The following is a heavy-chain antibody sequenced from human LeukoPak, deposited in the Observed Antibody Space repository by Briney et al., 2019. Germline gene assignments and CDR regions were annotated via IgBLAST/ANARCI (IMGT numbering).Heavy chain of an antibody. CDR3: ARHVHCSGGSCYRYGMDG. Sequence: SETLSLTCTVSGGSISSSAYYWGWIRQPPGRGLEWIGFNHNTGSTNYNPSLNSRVTISVDTSKNQFSLKLSSVTAADTAVYYCARHVHCSGGSCYRYGMDGWGQGTTVTVSS. D-gene: IGHD2-15*01. CDR1: GGSISSSAYY. CDR2: NHNTGST. J-gene: IGHJ6*02. V-gene: IGHV4-61*05.